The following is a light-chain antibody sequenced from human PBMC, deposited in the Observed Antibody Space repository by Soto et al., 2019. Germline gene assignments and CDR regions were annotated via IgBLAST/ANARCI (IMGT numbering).Light chain of an antibody. J-gene: IGKJ1*01. CDR2: DAS. CDR3: QQYNTYPWT. Sequence: AIRLTQSPSSRSASVGDRVTITCRASQGINSALAWYQQKPGKAPNLLIYDASSLESGVPSRFSGGGSGTEVTLNISSLQPDDFATYYCQQYNTYPWTFGQGTKVDIK. V-gene: IGKV1-13*02. CDR1: QGINSA.